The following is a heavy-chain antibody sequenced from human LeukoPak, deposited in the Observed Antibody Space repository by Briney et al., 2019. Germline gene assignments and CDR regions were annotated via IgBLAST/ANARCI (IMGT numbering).Heavy chain of an antibody. D-gene: IGHD2-15*01. CDR2: ISVYNGNT. CDR1: GYTFTSYG. J-gene: IGHJ6*02. V-gene: IGHV1-18*01. CDR3: AREAALGYCSGGSCYSSPPYYYGMDV. Sequence: ASVKVSCKASGYTFTSYGISWVRQAPGQGLEWMGWISVYNGNTNYAQKLQGRVTMTTDTSTNTAYMELRSLRSDDTAVYYCAREAALGYCSGGSCYSSPPYYYGMDVWGQGTTVTVSS.